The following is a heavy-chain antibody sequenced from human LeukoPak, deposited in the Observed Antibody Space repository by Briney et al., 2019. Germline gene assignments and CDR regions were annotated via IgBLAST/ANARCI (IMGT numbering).Heavy chain of an antibody. CDR3: ARVLQPYYYDSSGYRSGFDY. Sequence: GGSLRLSCAASGFTFSSYAMHWVRQAPGKGLEWVAVISYDGRNKYYADSVKGRFTISRDNSKNTLYLKMNSLRAEDTAVYYCARVLQPYYYDSSGYRSGFDYWGQGTLVTVSS. J-gene: IGHJ4*02. D-gene: IGHD3-22*01. CDR1: GFTFSSYA. V-gene: IGHV3-30*04. CDR2: ISYDGRNK.